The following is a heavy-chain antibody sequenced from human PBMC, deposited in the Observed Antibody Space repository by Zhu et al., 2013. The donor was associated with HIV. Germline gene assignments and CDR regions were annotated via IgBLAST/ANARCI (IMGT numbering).Heavy chain of an antibody. CDR1: GYTFTRHA. J-gene: IGHJ6*02. CDR3: ARDGLPYSDYDRYYGMDV. V-gene: IGHV1-3*01. Sequence: QVQLVQSGAEVKKPGASVKVSCKASGYTFTRHAIHWVRQAPGQRLEWMGWINAGNGTTKFSQKFQGRVSITRDTSASTVYMEVSSLRSEDTAVYSCARDGLPYSDYDRYYGMDVWGQGTTVTVSS. D-gene: IGHD5-12*01. CDR2: INAGNGTT.